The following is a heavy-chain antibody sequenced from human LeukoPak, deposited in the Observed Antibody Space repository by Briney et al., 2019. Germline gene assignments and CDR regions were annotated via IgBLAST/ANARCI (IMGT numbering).Heavy chain of an antibody. CDR3: ARDGYCTSGTCGWFDP. CDR1: GFTVSNNY. CDR2: IYSGGST. D-gene: IGHD2-8*01. Sequence: GGSLRLSCAASGFTVSNNYMSWVRQAPGKGLEWVSVIYSGGSTYYADSVKGRFTISRDTSKNTLSLQMNSLRAEDTAVYCCARDGYCTSGTCGWFDPWGQGTLVTVSS. V-gene: IGHV3-53*01. J-gene: IGHJ5*02.